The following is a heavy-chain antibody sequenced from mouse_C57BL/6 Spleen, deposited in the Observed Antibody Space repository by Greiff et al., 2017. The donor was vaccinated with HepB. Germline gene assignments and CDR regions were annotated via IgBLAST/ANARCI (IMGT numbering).Heavy chain of an antibody. CDR1: GYAFSSSW. D-gene: IGHD1-1*01. Sequence: QVQLQQSGPELLKPGASVKISCKASGYAFSSSWMNWVKQRPGRGLEWIGRIYPGDGDTNYNGKFKGKATLTADKSSSTAYMQLSSLTSVDSAVYFCAREEITTVGMDYWGQGTSVTVSS. J-gene: IGHJ4*01. CDR2: IYPGDGDT. CDR3: AREEITTVGMDY. V-gene: IGHV1-82*01.